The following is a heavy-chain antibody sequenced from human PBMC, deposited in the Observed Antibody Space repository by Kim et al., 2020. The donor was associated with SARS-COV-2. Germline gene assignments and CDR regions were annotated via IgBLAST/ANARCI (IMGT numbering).Heavy chain of an antibody. CDR3: ARDHCTNTSCFDP. V-gene: IGHV7-4-1*02. Sequence: ASVKVSCRSSGYSFTNHAINWVRQAPGQGLEWMGWIDTSTGTPTYAQGFTGRFVFSLDTSVTTAYLQITSLKTEDTALYFCARDHCTNTSCFDPWGQGTL. CDR1: GYSFTNHA. CDR2: IDTSTGTP. J-gene: IGHJ5*02. D-gene: IGHD2-8*01.